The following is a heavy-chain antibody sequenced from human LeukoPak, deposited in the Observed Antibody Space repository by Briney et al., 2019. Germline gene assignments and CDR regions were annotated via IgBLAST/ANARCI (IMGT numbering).Heavy chain of an antibody. V-gene: IGHV1-69*13. CDR2: IIPIFGTA. J-gene: IGHJ4*02. CDR3: ASSIAFGGVIATMGFFFDY. D-gene: IGHD3-16*02. Sequence: ASVKVSCKASGGTFSSYAISWVRQAPGQGLEWMGGIIPIFGTANYAQKFQGRVTITADESTSTAYMELSSLRSEDTAVYYCASSIAFGGVIATMGFFFDYWGRGTLVTVSS. CDR1: GGTFSSYA.